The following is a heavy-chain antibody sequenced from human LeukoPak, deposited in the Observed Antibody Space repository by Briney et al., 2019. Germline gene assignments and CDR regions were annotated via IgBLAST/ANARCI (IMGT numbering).Heavy chain of an antibody. CDR2: ISSSSSYI. CDR3: ARDFRIAVAGTFNDAFDI. D-gene: IGHD6-19*01. CDR1: GFTFSSYS. Sequence: PGGSLRLSCAASGFTFSSYSMNWVRQAPGKGLEWVSSISSSSSYIYYADSVKGRFTISRDNAKNSLYLQTNSLRAEDTAVYYCARDFRIAVAGTFNDAFDIWGQGTMVTVSS. V-gene: IGHV3-21*01. J-gene: IGHJ3*02.